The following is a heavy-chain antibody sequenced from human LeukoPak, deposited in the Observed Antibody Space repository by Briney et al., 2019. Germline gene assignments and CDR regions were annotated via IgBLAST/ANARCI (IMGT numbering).Heavy chain of an antibody. Sequence: GGSLRLSCAASGFTYSSYGMHGVRQPRGKGLEGVAVRWYDGSNKYYADSVKGRFTISRDNSKNTLYLQMNSLRAEDTAVYYCARVYNRGAFDIWGQGTMVTVPS. V-gene: IGHV3-33*01. CDR2: RWYDGSNK. CDR1: GFTYSSYG. J-gene: IGHJ3*02. D-gene: IGHD1-1*01. CDR3: ARVYNRGAFDI.